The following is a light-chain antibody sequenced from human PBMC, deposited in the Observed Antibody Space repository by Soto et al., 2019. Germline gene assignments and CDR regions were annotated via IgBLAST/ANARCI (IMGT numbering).Light chain of an antibody. J-gene: IGLJ1*01. CDR2: EVS. CDR1: SRDVGGYDY. CDR3: SSYSISTAYL. V-gene: IGLV2-14*01. Sequence: QSALTQPASVSGSPGQSITISCTGTSRDVGGYDYVSWYQLHPGKAPKLMVFEVSNRPSGVSYRFSGSKSGNTASLTISGLQAEDEADYFCSSYSISTAYLFGTGTKVNVL.